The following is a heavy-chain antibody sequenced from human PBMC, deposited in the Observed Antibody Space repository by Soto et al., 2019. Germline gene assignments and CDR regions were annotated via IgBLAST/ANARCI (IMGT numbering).Heavy chain of an antibody. J-gene: IGHJ6*02. Sequence: EVQLVESGGGLVKPGGSLRLSCAASGFTFSSYSMNWVRQAPGKGLECVSSISSSSSYIYYADSVKGRFTISRDKAKNVLYLQMNSLRAEDTALYYCARDHPYCSVSYYYYYYGMDVWCQGTTVTVSS. V-gene: IGHV3-21*01. CDR3: ARDHPYCSVSYYYYYYGMDV. D-gene: IGHD3-10*01. CDR2: ISSSSSYI. CDR1: GFTFSSYS.